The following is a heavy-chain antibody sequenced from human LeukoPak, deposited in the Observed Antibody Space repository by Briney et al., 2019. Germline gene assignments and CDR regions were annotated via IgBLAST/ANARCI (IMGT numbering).Heavy chain of an antibody. CDR2: ISSNGGST. D-gene: IGHD1-26*01. CDR1: GFTFSSYA. Sequence: GGSLRLSCAASGFTFSSYAMHWVRHAPGKGLEYVSAISSNGGSTYYANSVKGRFTISRDNSKNTLYLQMGSLRAEDMAVYYCARDNSGSYYVGYFQHWGQGTLVTVSS. J-gene: IGHJ1*01. CDR3: ARDNSGSYYVGYFQH. V-gene: IGHV3-64*01.